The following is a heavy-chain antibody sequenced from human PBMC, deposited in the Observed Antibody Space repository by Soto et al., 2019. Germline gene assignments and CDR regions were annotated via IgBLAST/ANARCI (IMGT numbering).Heavy chain of an antibody. CDR3: ATWVDFWSGGYYFGY. D-gene: IGHD3-3*01. J-gene: IGHJ4*02. CDR1: GGSISSGDYY. CDR2: IYYSGST. V-gene: IGHV4-30-4*01. Sequence: QVQLQESGPGLVKPSQTLSLTCTVSGGSISSGDYYWSWIRQPPGNGLEWLGYIYYSGSTYYNPSLNSRVTISVDTSKNQCVLKLSSVTAADTAVYYCATWVDFWSGGYYFGYWGQGTLVTVSS.